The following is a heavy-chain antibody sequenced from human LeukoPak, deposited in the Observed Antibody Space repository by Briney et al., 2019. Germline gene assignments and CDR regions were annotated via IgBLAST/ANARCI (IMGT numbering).Heavy chain of an antibody. CDR2: ISSDGSST. Sequence: GGSLRLSCAASGFTFISYWMHWVRQAPGKGLVWVSRISSDGSSTNYADSVKGWFTISRDNAKNTLYLQMNSLRAEDTAVYYCARVGYSYLPDYWGQGSLVTVSS. J-gene: IGHJ4*02. CDR3: ARVGYSYLPDY. D-gene: IGHD5-18*01. V-gene: IGHV3-74*01. CDR1: GFTFISYW.